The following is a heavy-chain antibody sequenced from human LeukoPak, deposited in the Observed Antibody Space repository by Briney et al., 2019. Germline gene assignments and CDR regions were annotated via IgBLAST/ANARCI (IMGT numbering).Heavy chain of an antibody. D-gene: IGHD3-3*01. CDR1: GFTFSSYA. CDR2: ISYYGSNK. V-gene: IGHV3-30-3*01. Sequence: GGSLRLSCAASGFTFSSYAMHWVRQAPGKGLEWVAVISYYGSNKYYADSVKGRFTISRGNSKNTLHLQTNSLRADDTAVYYCARVVFLFGTGSFYYYYGMDVWGQGTTVTVSS. J-gene: IGHJ6*02. CDR3: ARVVFLFGTGSFYYYYGMDV.